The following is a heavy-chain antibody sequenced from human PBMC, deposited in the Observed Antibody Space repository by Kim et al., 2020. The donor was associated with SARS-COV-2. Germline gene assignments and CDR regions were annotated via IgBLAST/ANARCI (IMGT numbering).Heavy chain of an antibody. V-gene: IGHV1-69*13. J-gene: IGHJ5*02. CDR1: GGTFNDCA. Sequence: SVKVSCKTSGGTFNDCAISWVRQAPGQGLEWMGGIIPIGGSPNYAQKFQGRVTITADASTRTAYMELSSLRSEDTAVYYCASSPSEDGISRYWLDPWGQGTLVTVSS. CDR2: IIPIGGSP. D-gene: IGHD6-13*01. CDR3: ASSPSEDGISRYWLDP.